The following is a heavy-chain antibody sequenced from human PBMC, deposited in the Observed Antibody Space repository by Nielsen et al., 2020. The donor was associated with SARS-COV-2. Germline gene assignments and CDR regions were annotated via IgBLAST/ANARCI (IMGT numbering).Heavy chain of an antibody. J-gene: IGHJ3*02. CDR2: ISWNSGSI. CDR3: ARDDSMTLGHYYGSGSHDAFDI. D-gene: IGHD3-10*01. V-gene: IGHV3-9*01. Sequence: GGSLRLSCAASGFTFDDYAMHWVRQAPGKGLEWVSGISWNSGSIGYADSVKGRFTISRDNAKNSLYLQMNSLRAEDTALYHCARDDSMTLGHYYGSGSHDAFDIWGQGTMVTVSS. CDR1: GFTFDDYA.